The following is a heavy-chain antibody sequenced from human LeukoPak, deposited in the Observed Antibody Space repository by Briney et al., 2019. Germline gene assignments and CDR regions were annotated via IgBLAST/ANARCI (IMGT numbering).Heavy chain of an antibody. V-gene: IGHV3-74*01. CDR2: INSDGSST. D-gene: IGHD3-22*01. CDR3: ASGGYYYDNSGYDY. J-gene: IGHJ4*02. CDR1: GFTFSSHW. Sequence: PGGSLRLSCAASGFTFSSHWMHWVRQAPGKGLVWVSRINSDGSSTSYADSVKGRFTISRDNAKNTLYLQMNSLRAEDTAVYYCASGGYYYDNSGYDYWGQGTLVTVSS.